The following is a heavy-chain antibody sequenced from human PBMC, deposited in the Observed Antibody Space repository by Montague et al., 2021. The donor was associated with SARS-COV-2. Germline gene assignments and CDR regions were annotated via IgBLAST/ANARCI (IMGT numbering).Heavy chain of an antibody. CDR3: ARVGTGTNYYYYGMDV. J-gene: IGHJ6*02. CDR1: GGSISSYY. V-gene: IGHV4-59*01. Sequence: SETLSLTCTVSGGSISSYYWSWIRQPPGQGLAWIGYICYSGSTNYNPSLKSRVTISVYTSKNQFSLKLSSVTAADTAVYYCARVGTGTNYYYYGMDVWGQGTMVTVSS. CDR2: ICYSGST. D-gene: IGHD1-1*01.